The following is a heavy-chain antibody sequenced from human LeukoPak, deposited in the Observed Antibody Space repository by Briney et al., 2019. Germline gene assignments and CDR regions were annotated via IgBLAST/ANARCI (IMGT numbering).Heavy chain of an antibody. V-gene: IGHV4-39*07. D-gene: IGHD6-19*01. J-gene: IGHJ4*02. CDR2: IYYSGST. Sequence: SETLPLTCTVSGGSISSSSYYWGWIRQPPGKGLEWIGSIYYSGSTYYNPSLKSRVTISVDTSKNQFSLKLSSVTAADTAVYYCARDSGWTRFDYWGQGTLVTVSS. CDR3: ARDSGWTRFDY. CDR1: GGSISSSSYY.